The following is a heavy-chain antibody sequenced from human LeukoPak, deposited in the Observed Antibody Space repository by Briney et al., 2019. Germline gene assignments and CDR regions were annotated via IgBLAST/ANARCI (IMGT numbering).Heavy chain of an antibody. V-gene: IGHV1-69*13. D-gene: IGHD3-10*01. J-gene: IGHJ5*02. CDR3: AQASIVRGVKGANWFDP. CDR2: IIPIFGTA. CDR1: GYTFTGHY. Sequence: ASVKVSCKASGYTFTGHYMHWVRQAPGQGLEWMGGIIPIFGTANYAQKFQGRVTITADESTSTAYMELSSLRSEDTAVYYCAQASIVRGVKGANWFDPWGQGTLVTVSS.